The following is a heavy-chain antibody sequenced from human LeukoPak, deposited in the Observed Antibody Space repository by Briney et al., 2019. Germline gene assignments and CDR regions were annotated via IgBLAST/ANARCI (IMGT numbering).Heavy chain of an antibody. CDR2: FDAENDET. Sequence: ASVKVSCKVSGYTLTELSMHWVRQAPGKGLEWMGGFDAENDETIYAQKFQGRVTVTQDTSTDTAYMELSSLRSEDTAVYYCATEKAWNHGGFDYWGQGTPVIVSS. CDR1: GYTLTELS. D-gene: IGHD1-14*01. V-gene: IGHV1-24*01. J-gene: IGHJ4*02. CDR3: ATEKAWNHGGFDY.